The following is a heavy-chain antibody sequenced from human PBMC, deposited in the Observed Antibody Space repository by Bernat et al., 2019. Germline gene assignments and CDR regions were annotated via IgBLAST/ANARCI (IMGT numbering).Heavy chain of an antibody. CDR3: AKIGVYGDSTYYFDY. D-gene: IGHD4-17*01. V-gene: IGHV3-23*01. CDR1: GFTFSSYA. CDR2: ISGSGGST. J-gene: IGHJ4*02. Sequence: EVQLLESGGGLVQPGGSLRLSCAASGFTFSSYAMSWVRQAPGKGLEWVSAISGSGGSTYYADSMKGRFTISRDNSKNTLYLQMNSLRAEDTAVYYCAKIGVYGDSTYYFDYWGQGTLVTVSS.